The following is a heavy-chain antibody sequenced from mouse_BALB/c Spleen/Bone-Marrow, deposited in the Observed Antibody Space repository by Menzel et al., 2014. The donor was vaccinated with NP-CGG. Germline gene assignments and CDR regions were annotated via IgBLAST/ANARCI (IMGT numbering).Heavy chain of an antibody. CDR2: INPSTGYT. J-gene: IGHJ2*01. V-gene: IGHV1-7*01. D-gene: IGHD1-1*01. CDR1: GYTFTSYW. Sequence: QVQLQQSGAELAKPGASVKMSCKASGYTFTSYWMHWVKPRPGQGLEWIGYINPSTGYTNYNQRFKDKATLTADKSSSTAYMQLRSLTSEDSAIYYCTRGIAAVVAADFDYWGQGTTLTVSS. CDR3: TRGIAAVVAADFDY.